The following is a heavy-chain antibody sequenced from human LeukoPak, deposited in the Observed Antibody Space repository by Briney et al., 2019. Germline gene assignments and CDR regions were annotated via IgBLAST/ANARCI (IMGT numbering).Heavy chain of an antibody. CDR2: TRNKANGYTT. CDR1: GFTFSDHY. Sequence: PGGSLRLSCAASGFTFSDHYMDWVRQAPGKGLEWVGRTRNKANGYTTEYAASVKGRFTISRDDSKNSLYLQMNSLKTEDTAVYYCASLVTRWGAFDIWGQGTMVTVSS. J-gene: IGHJ3*02. V-gene: IGHV3-72*01. CDR3: ASLVTRWGAFDI. D-gene: IGHD4-17*01.